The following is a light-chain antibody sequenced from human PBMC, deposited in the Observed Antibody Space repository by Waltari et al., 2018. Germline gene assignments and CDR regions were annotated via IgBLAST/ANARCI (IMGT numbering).Light chain of an antibody. CDR2: AAS. CDR3: QQSYGSRT. CDR1: QSISSY. Sequence: DIQMTQSPTSLSASVGDRVTITCRPSQSISSYLNWYQQKPGKAPKLLIYAASSLQSGVPSRFSGSGSGTDFTLTISSLQHEDFATYYCQQSYGSRTFGQGTKVEIK. V-gene: IGKV1-39*01. J-gene: IGKJ1*01.